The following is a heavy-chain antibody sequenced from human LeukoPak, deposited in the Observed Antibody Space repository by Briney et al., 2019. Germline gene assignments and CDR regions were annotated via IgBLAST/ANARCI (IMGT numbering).Heavy chain of an antibody. V-gene: IGHV1-2*06. CDR1: GYTFTGYY. J-gene: IGHJ4*02. CDR3: ASEGIAVAVDY. Sequence: GASVKVSCKASGYTFTGYYMHWVRPAPGQGLAWVGRITPNSGGTNNAQKFQGRVTMTRDSSTSTAYLELSRLRSDDTAVYYCASEGIAVAVDYWGQGTLVTVSS. CDR2: ITPNSGGT. D-gene: IGHD6-19*01.